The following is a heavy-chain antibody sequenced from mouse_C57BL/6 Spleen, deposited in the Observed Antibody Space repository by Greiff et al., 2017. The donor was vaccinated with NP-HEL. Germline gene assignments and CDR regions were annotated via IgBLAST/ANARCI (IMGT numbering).Heavy chain of an antibody. CDR2: IDPSDSYT. CDR1: GYTFTSYW. V-gene: IGHV1-50*01. J-gene: IGHJ2*01. D-gene: IGHD2-3*01. Sequence: VQLQQPGAELVKPGASVKLSCKASGYTFTSYWMQWVKQRPGQGLEWIGEIDPSDSYTNYNQKFKGKATLTVDTSSSTAYMQLSSLTSEDSAVYYCARGNDGHYFDYWGQGTTRTVSS. CDR3: ARGNDGHYFDY.